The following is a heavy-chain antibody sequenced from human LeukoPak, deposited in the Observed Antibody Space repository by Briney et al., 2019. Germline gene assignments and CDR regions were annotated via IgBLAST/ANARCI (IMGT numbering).Heavy chain of an antibody. D-gene: IGHD3-22*01. V-gene: IGHV1-2*02. J-gene: IGHJ3*02. Sequence: ASVKVSCKASGYTFTGYYMHWVRQAPGHGLEWMGWINPNSGGTNYAQKFQGRVTMTRDTSISTAYMELSRLKSDDTAVNYCARKSAYYYDSSGSDAFDIWGQGTMVTVSS. CDR1: GYTFTGYY. CDR2: INPNSGGT. CDR3: ARKSAYYYDSSGSDAFDI.